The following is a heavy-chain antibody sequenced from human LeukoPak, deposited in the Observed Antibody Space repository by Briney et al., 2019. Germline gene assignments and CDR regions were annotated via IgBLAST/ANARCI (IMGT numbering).Heavy chain of an antibody. CDR3: ARGALDYGDYGEFDP. CDR1: GGSISSYY. D-gene: IGHD4-17*01. Sequence: SETLSLTCTVSGGSISSYYWSWIRQPAGKGLEWIGRIYTSGSTNYNPSLKSRVTMSVDTSKNQFSLKLSSVTAADTAVYYCARGALDYGDYGEFDPWGQGTLVTVSS. V-gene: IGHV4-4*07. CDR2: IYTSGST. J-gene: IGHJ5*02.